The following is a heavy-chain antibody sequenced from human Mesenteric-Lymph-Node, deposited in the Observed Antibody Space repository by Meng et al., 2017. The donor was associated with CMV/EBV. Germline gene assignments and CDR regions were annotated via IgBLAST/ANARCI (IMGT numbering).Heavy chain of an antibody. J-gene: IGHJ1*01. D-gene: IGHD3-10*01. CDR2: INAGKGNT. Sequence: TFTSYAIHWVRQAPGQGLEWVGWINAGKGNTKYTQKFQGRVTVTRDTSASTVYMELRSLRSEDTALYYCASAQPEYYYNSGTDYFHHWGQGTLVTVSS. CDR1: TFTSYA. V-gene: IGHV1-3*01. CDR3: ASAQPEYYYNSGTDYFHH.